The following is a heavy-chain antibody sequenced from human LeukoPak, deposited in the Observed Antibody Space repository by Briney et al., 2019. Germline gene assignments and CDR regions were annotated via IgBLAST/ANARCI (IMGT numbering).Heavy chain of an antibody. J-gene: IGHJ3*02. CDR1: GGSISTYY. V-gene: IGHV4-59*01. D-gene: IGHD6-6*01. CDR3: ARKEAARRLGAFDI. Sequence: SETLSLICTVSGGSISTYYWSWIRQPPGKGLEWIGYIYYSGSTNYNPSLKSRVTISVDTSKNQFSLKLSSVTAADTAVYYCARKEAARRLGAFDIWGQGTMVTVSS. CDR2: IYYSGST.